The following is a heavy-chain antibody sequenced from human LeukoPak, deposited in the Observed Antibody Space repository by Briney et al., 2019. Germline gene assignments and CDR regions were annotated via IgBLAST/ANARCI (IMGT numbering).Heavy chain of an antibody. CDR3: ASIGDYVGVAAFDI. Sequence: SETLFLTCTVSGYSISSGYYWGWIRQPPGKGLEWIGSIYHSGSTYYNPSLKSRVTISVDTSKNQFSLKLSSVTAADTAVYYCASIGDYVGVAAFDIWGQGTMVTVSS. CDR2: IYHSGST. V-gene: IGHV4-38-2*02. D-gene: IGHD4-17*01. J-gene: IGHJ3*02. CDR1: GYSISSGYY.